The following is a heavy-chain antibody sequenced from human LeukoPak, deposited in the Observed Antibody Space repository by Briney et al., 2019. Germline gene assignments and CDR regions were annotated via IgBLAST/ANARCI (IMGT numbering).Heavy chain of an antibody. V-gene: IGHV3-23*01. CDR1: GFTFSNFA. D-gene: IGHD1-7*01. J-gene: IGHJ3*01. CDR2: ISGRGDGT. Sequence: GGSLRLSCAASGFTFSNFAMNWVRRAPGKGLEWVSTISGRGDGTYYADSVKGRFTISRDNSKNTLFLQMSNLSADDTAVYYCARVPGGGTAANWGQGTMVTVSS. CDR3: ARVPGGGTAAN.